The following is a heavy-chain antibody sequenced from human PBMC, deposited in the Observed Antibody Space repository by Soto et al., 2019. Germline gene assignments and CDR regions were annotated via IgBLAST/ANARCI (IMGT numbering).Heavy chain of an antibody. J-gene: IGHJ4*02. CDR2: INHSGST. CDR3: ARATPLRYCSSTSCYNYFAY. Sequence: SETLSLTCAVYGGSFSGYYWSWIRQPPGKGLEWIGEINHSGSTNYNPSLKSRVTISVDTSKNQFSLKLSSVTAADTAVYYCARATPLRYCSSTSCYNYFAYWGQGTLVTVSS. CDR1: GGSFSGYY. V-gene: IGHV4-34*01. D-gene: IGHD2-2*02.